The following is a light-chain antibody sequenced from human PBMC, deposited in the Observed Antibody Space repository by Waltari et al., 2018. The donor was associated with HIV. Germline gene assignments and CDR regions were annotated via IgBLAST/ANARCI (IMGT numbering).Light chain of an antibody. Sequence: QSALTQPASVSGSPGQSITISCTGASSDVGGYNYVSWYQQHPGKAPKLIIYEVSNRPSVLSDRFSGSRSGNTASLTISGLQAEDEADYYCQSYDSSLGGSVFGGGTKLTV. J-gene: IGLJ3*02. V-gene: IGLV2-14*01. CDR3: QSYDSSLGGSV. CDR2: EVS. CDR1: SSDVGGYNY.